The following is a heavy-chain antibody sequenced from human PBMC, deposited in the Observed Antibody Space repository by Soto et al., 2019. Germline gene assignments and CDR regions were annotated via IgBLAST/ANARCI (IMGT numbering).Heavy chain of an antibody. D-gene: IGHD3-3*01. Sequence: PGESLKISCKGPGYSFTSYWIGWVRQMPGKGLEWMGIIYPGDSDTRYSPSFQGQVTISADKSISTAYLQWSSLKASDTAMYYCAINRYYDFWSGYFWFDPWGQGTLVTVSS. V-gene: IGHV5-51*01. J-gene: IGHJ5*02. CDR1: GYSFTSYW. CDR3: AINRYYDFWSGYFWFDP. CDR2: IYPGDSDT.